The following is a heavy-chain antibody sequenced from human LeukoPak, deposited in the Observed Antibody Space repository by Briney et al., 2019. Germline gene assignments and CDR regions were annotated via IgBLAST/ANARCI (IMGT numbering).Heavy chain of an antibody. D-gene: IGHD3-10*01. J-gene: IGHJ4*02. CDR1: GGTFSSYA. Sequence: SVKVSCKASGGTFSSYAISWVRQAPGQGLEWMGVIIPIFGTANYAQKFQGRVTITTDESTSTAYMELSSLRSEDTAVYYCARVIWFGESNQRYYFDYWGQGTLVTVSS. V-gene: IGHV1-69*05. CDR3: ARVIWFGESNQRYYFDY. CDR2: IIPIFGTA.